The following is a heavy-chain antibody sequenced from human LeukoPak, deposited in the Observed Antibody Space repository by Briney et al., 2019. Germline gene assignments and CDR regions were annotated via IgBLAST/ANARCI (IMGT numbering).Heavy chain of an antibody. V-gene: IGHV3-23*01. J-gene: IGHJ6*02. CDR2: ISGSGGST. CDR1: GFTFSSYA. D-gene: IGHD6-13*01. CDR3: AKVGSSWYSYYYYGMDV. Sequence: GGSLRLSCAGSGFTFSSYAMSWVRQAPGKGLEWVSAISGSGGSTYYADSVKGRFTISRDNSKNTLYLQMNSLRAEDTAVYYCAKVGSSWYSYYYYGMDVWGQGTTVTVSS.